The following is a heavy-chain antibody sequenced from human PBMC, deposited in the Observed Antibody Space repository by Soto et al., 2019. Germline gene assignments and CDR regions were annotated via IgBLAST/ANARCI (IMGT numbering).Heavy chain of an antibody. Sequence: EVQLLESGGGLVQPGGSLRLSCAASGFNFSNYGVSWVRQAPGKGLECVSGITGSGDRTSYADSVQGRFTVSRDNSKNTLSLQMNSLRVEDTAIYYCAKGYSSGWHSSLSAWGQGTLVIVSS. V-gene: IGHV3-23*01. CDR3: AKGYSSGWHSSLSA. J-gene: IGHJ5*02. CDR2: ITGSGDRT. D-gene: IGHD6-19*01. CDR1: GFNFSNYG.